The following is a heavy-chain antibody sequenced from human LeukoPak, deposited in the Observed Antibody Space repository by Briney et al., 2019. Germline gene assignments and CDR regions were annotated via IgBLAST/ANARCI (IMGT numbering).Heavy chain of an antibody. Sequence: PGGALRLSCAAPGFTFSNYPMGWVRQAPGKGLEWVSAFSGSGGGTYYADSVKGRFTISRDNAKNTLSLQMNSLRAEDTAAYYCAKDHGSGTYYYLDQWGQGTLVTVSS. J-gene: IGHJ4*02. CDR3: AKDHGSGTYYYLDQ. D-gene: IGHD3-10*01. CDR1: GFTFSNYP. CDR2: FSGSGGGT. V-gene: IGHV3-23*01.